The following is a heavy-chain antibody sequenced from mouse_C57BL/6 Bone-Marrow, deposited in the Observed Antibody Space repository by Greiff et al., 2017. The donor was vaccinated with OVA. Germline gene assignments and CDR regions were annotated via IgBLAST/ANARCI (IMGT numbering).Heavy chain of an antibody. CDR3: TEYDYFDY. CDR2: IRLKSDNYAT. J-gene: IGHJ2*01. Sequence: EVQLVESGGGLVQPGGSMKLSCVASGFTFSNYWMNWVRQSPEKGLEWVAQIRLKSDNYATHYAESVKGRFTISRYDSKSSVYLQMNNLSAEDTGIYYCTEYDYFDYWGQGTTLTVSS. V-gene: IGHV6-3*01. D-gene: IGHD2-10*02. CDR1: GFTFSNYW.